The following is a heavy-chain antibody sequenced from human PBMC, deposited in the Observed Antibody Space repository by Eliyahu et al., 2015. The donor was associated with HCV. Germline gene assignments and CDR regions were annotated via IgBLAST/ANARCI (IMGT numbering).Heavy chain of an antibody. J-gene: IGHJ3*02. D-gene: IGHD4-17*01. V-gene: IGHV4-4*02. Sequence: QVQLQESGPGLVKPSGTLSLTCAVSGGSISSSNWWSWVRQPPGKGLEVVGGILSWWGTHQHPSLKSRVTISVDKSKNQFSLKLSSVTAADTAVYYCARDSIRDYVGWAFDIWGQGTMVTVSS. CDR1: GGSISSSNW. CDR2: LSWWGT. CDR3: ARDSIRDYVGWAFDI.